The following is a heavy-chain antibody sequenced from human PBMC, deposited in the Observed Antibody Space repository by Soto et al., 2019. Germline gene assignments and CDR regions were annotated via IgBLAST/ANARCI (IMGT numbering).Heavy chain of an antibody. CDR1: GDSVSSNSAA. CDR2: TYYRSKWYN. V-gene: IGHV6-1*01. Sequence: PSQTLSLTCDISGDSVSSNSAAWNWIRQSPSRGLEWLGRTYYRSKWYNDYAVSVKSRITINPDTSKNQFSLQLNSVTPEDTAVYYCARDSDYGDSRAHGPPYYYYGMDVWGQGTTVTVSS. D-gene: IGHD4-17*01. J-gene: IGHJ6*02. CDR3: ARDSDYGDSRAHGPPYYYYGMDV.